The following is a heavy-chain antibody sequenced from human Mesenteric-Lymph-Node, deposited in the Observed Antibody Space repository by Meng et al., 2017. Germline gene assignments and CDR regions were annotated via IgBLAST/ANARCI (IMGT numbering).Heavy chain of an antibody. D-gene: IGHD3-10*01. CDR1: GFTFSSYE. J-gene: IGHJ4*02. V-gene: IGHV3-21*04. CDR2: ISSSSSYI. Sequence: GESLKISCAASGFTFSSYEMNWVRQAPGKGLEWVSSISSSSSYIYYADSVKGRFTISRDNAKNSLYLQMNSLRAEDTAVYYCAKDQGALLWFGELFSPFDYWGQGTLVTVSS. CDR3: AKDQGALLWFGELFSPFDY.